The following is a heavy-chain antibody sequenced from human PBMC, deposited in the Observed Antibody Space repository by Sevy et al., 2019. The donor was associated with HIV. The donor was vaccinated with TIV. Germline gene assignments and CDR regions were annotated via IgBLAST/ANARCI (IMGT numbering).Heavy chain of an antibody. CDR3: AREGKYSSGWYWGYYGMDV. D-gene: IGHD6-19*01. CDR1: GFTFSSYW. Sequence: GGSLRLSCAAPGFTFSSYWMSWVRQAPGKGLEWVANIKQDGSEKYYVDSVKGRFTISRDNAKNSLYLQMNSLRAEDTAVYYCAREGKYSSGWYWGYYGMDVWGQGTTVTVSS. CDR2: IKQDGSEK. V-gene: IGHV3-7*01. J-gene: IGHJ6*02.